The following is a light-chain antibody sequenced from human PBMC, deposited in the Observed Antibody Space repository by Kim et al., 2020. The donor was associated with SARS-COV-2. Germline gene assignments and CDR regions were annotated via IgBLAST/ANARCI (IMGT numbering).Light chain of an antibody. CDR1: QSVSSN. CDR2: GAS. V-gene: IGKV3-15*01. Sequence: VAPGESATLSCRASQSVSSNLAWYQQKQGQAPRLLIYGASTRATGIPARFSGSGSGTEFTLTISSLQSEDFAVYYCQQYNNWPLYSFGQGTKLEI. CDR3: QQYNNWPLYS. J-gene: IGKJ2*03.